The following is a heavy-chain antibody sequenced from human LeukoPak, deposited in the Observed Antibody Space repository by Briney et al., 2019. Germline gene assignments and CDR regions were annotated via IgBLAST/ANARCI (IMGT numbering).Heavy chain of an antibody. CDR1: GYTFTGYY. V-gene: IGHV1-46*01. J-gene: IGHJ4*02. CDR2: INPSGGST. CDR3: ARDPAYCSGGSCYSANYFDY. Sequence: ASVKVSCKASGYTFTGYYMHWVRQAPGQGLEWMGIINPSGGSTSYAQKFQGRVTMTRDTSTSTVYMELSSLRSEDTAVYYCARDPAYCSGGSCYSANYFDYWGQGTLVTVSS. D-gene: IGHD2-15*01.